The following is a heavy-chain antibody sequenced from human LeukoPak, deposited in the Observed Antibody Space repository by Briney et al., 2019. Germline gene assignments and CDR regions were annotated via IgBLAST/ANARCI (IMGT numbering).Heavy chain of an antibody. CDR2: ISAYNGNT. V-gene: IGHV1-18*01. Sequence: GASVKVSCKASGYTFTSYGISWVRQAPGQGLEWMGWISAYNGNTNYAQKLQGRVTMTTDTSTSTAYMELRSLRSDDTAVYYCARDLRIAAAGTIFLNWGQGTLVTVSS. CDR1: GYTFTSYG. CDR3: ARDLRIAAAGTIFLN. D-gene: IGHD6-13*01. J-gene: IGHJ4*02.